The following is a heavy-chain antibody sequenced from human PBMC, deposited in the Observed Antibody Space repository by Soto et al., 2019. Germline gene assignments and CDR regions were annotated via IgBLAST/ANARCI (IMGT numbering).Heavy chain of an antibody. CDR3: AKERRSGWGLAS. CDR1: GFTFSTYA. CDR2: ISGSGDST. Sequence: EVQLLESGGGLVQPGGSLRLSCAASGFTFSTYAMNWVRQAPGKGLEWVSGISGSGDSTYYADSVKGRFTVSRDNSKNTLYLQMYSLRAEDTAVFYCAKERRSGWGLASWGQGTLVTVPS. D-gene: IGHD6-19*01. J-gene: IGHJ4*02. V-gene: IGHV3-23*01.